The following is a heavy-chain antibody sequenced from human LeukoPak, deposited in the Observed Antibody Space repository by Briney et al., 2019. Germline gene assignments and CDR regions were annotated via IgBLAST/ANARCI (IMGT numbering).Heavy chain of an antibody. D-gene: IGHD6-19*01. CDR1: GFTFSSYW. Sequence: GGSLRLSCAASGFTFSSYWMSWVRQAPGKGLEWVANIKQDGSEKYYVDSVKGRFTISRDNAKNSLYLQMNSLRAEDTAVYYCARDGWPLYSSGDDYWGQGTLVTVSS. CDR2: IKQDGSEK. V-gene: IGHV3-7*01. J-gene: IGHJ4*02. CDR3: ARDGWPLYSSGDDY.